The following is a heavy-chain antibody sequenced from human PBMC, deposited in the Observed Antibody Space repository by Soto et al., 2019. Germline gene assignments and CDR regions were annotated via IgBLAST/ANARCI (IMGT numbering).Heavy chain of an antibody. Sequence: PSETLSLTCAVSGGSISSGGYSWSWIRQPPGKGLEWIGYIYHSGSTYYNPSLKSRVTISVDRSKNQFSLKLSSVTAADTAVYYCARGLRYFDWLPTNWFDPWGQGTLVTVSS. D-gene: IGHD3-9*01. CDR1: GGSISSGGYS. J-gene: IGHJ5*02. CDR2: IYHSGST. CDR3: ARGLRYFDWLPTNWFDP. V-gene: IGHV4-30-2*01.